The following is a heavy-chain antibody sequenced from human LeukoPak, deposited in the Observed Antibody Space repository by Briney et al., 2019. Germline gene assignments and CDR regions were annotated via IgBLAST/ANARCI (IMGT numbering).Heavy chain of an antibody. V-gene: IGHV4-38-2*02. CDR3: ASPRGSGELDFDF. D-gene: IGHD3-10*01. Sequence: PSETLSLTCTVSGYSISSCYYWGGRRQPPGKGLGGVGSIYHRGNNSHNPSVKSRFTISGDTSKNQLSLKLSSVTAADTAMYYCASPRGSGELDFDFWGQGTLVTVSS. CDR2: IYHRGNN. CDR1: GYSISSCYY. J-gene: IGHJ4*02.